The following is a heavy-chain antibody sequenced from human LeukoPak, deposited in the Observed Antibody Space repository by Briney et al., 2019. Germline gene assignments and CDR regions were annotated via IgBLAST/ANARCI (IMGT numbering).Heavy chain of an antibody. Sequence: AGGSLRLSCAASGFTFSSYSMNWVRQAPGKGLEWVSSISSSSYIYYADSVKGRFTISRDNAKNSLYLQMNSLRAEDTAVYYCARAPHAAYDFWSGYFPYYYYYMDVWGKGTTVTVSS. CDR2: ISSSSYI. J-gene: IGHJ6*03. CDR3: ARAPHAAYDFWSGYFPYYYYYMDV. D-gene: IGHD3-3*01. V-gene: IGHV3-21*01. CDR1: GFTFSSYS.